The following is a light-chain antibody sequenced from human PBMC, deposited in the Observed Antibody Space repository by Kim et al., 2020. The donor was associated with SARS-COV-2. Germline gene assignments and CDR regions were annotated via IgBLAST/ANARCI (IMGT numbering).Light chain of an antibody. J-gene: IGKJ5*01. CDR2: GAS. Sequence: VAADDDAPPACGASQSVSSSLAGYLHKRVQAPRLLIYGASTRATGIPDRFSGSGSGTEFTLTSSSLQSEDFAVYYCQQYSNWPITFGQGTRLEIK. CDR1: QSVSSS. CDR3: QQYSNWPIT. V-gene: IGKV3-15*01.